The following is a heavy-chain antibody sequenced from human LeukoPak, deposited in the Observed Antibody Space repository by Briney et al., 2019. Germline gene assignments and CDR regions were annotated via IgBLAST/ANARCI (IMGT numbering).Heavy chain of an antibody. V-gene: IGHV3-23*01. CDR2: ISGGGSNI. D-gene: IGHD6-13*01. J-gene: IGHJ5*02. CDR3: AKAQASKVTAAFSRGFDH. CDR1: GFTFSTYG. Sequence: PGGSLRVSCVASGFTFSTYGLAWVRQAPGKGLEWVSSISGGGSNIHYGDSVKGRFTISRDNSKNTLYLQLNSLRVEDTAIYYCAKAQASKVTAAFSRGFDHWGQGTLVTVSS.